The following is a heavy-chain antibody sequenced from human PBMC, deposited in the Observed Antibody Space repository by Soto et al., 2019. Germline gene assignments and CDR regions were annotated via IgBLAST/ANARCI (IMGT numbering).Heavy chain of an antibody. J-gene: IGHJ4*02. D-gene: IGHD5-12*01. CDR3: ARGRDGYKVFDY. Sequence: SETLSLTCTVSGGSISSSSYYWGWIRQPPGKGLEWIGSIYYSGSTYYNPSLKSRVTISVDTSKNQFSLKLSSVTAADTAVYYCARGRDGYKVFDYWGQGTLVTVSS. CDR1: GGSISSSSYY. V-gene: IGHV4-39*01. CDR2: IYYSGST.